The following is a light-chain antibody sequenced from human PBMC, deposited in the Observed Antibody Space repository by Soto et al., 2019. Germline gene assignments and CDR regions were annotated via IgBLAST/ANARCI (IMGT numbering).Light chain of an antibody. CDR3: TSYASGSAYV. V-gene: IGLV2-14*04. Sequence: SCTGTSSDVGGYNRVSWYQQAPGKAPKLLIYDVSNRPSGGSTRFSGSKSGNTASLTISGLQAEDEADYYCTSYASGSAYVFGPGTKVTVL. J-gene: IGLJ1*01. CDR2: DVS. CDR1: SSDVGGYNR.